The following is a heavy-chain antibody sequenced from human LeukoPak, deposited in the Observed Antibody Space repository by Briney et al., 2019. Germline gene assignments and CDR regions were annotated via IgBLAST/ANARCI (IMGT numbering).Heavy chain of an antibody. CDR3: ARDPVTHSGRYYYFDY. Sequence: GGSLRLSCTASGFTFSSYTMNWVRQAPGKRLEWVSSITSSSIYIYYADSVKGRFTISRDNAKNSLYLQTNSLRAEDTAVYYCARDPVTHSGRYYYFDYWGQGTLVTVSS. J-gene: IGHJ4*02. V-gene: IGHV3-21*01. CDR2: ITSSSIYI. D-gene: IGHD1-26*01. CDR1: GFTFSSYT.